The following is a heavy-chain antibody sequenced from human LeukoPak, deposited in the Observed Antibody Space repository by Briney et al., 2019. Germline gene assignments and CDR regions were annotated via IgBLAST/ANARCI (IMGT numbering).Heavy chain of an antibody. CDR1: GGSIGSGGYY. Sequence: SQTLSLTCTVSGGSIGSGGYYWSWIRQPAGKGLAWIWRIYTSGSTNYNPSLQGRVTISVDTSKNQFSLKLSSVTAADTAVYYCARGYCSSTSCPFDYWGQGTLVTVSS. J-gene: IGHJ4*02. D-gene: IGHD2-2*01. CDR2: IYTSGST. V-gene: IGHV4-61*02. CDR3: ARGYCSSTSCPFDY.